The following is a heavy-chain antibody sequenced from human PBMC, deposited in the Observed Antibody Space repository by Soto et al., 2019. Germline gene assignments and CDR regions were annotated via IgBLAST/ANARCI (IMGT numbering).Heavy chain of an antibody. CDR1: GGSISSGGYY. V-gene: IGHV4-31*01. J-gene: IGHJ6*03. D-gene: IGHD3-3*01. CDR3: AGTPQYYDFWSGYYPDYYYYYYMDV. Sequence: QVQLQESGPGLVKPSQTLSLTCTVSGGSISSGGYYWSWIRQHPGKGLEWIGYIYYSGSTYYNPSLRRLVTIPVDTSKNQFSLKLSSVTAADTAVYYCAGTPQYYDFWSGYYPDYYYYYYMDVWGKGTTVTVSS. CDR2: IYYSGST.